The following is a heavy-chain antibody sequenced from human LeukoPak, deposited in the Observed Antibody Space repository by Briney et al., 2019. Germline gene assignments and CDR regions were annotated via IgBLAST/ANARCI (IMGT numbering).Heavy chain of an antibody. D-gene: IGHD2-2*01. CDR2: VSGSGGNI. V-gene: IGHV3-23*01. CDR3: AASLPNIVVVPATKGPFGY. Sequence: GGSLRLSCAASGFTFSSYTMSWVRQAPGKGLEWVSGVSGSGGNIHYADSVKGRFTISRDNSKDTLYLQMNSLRAEDTAVYYCAASLPNIVVVPATKGPFGYWGQGALVTVSS. J-gene: IGHJ4*02. CDR1: GFTFSSYT.